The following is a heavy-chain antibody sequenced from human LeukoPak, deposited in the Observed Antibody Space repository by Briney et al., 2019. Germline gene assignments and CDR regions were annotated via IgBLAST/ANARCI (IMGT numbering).Heavy chain of an antibody. D-gene: IGHD3-22*01. J-gene: IGHJ4*02. CDR1: GFSVTTYW. Sequence: GGSLRLSCAASGFSVTTYWIHWVRPTPGKGLVWVARINVEGNYIDYAESVKGRFTISRDSAKNTLFLQMNSLRVEDTAVYSCARDLTGPYDHWGQGTLVTVSS. CDR3: ARDLTGPYDH. V-gene: IGHV3-74*01. CDR2: INVEGNYI.